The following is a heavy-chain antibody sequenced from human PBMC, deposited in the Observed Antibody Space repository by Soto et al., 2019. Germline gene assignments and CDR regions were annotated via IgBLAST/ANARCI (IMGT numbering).Heavy chain of an antibody. CDR2: INHSGST. D-gene: IGHD3-9*01. V-gene: IGHV4-34*01. Sequence: SETLSLTCAVYGGSFSGYYWSWIRQPPGKGLEWIGEINHSGSTNYNPSLKSRVTISVDTSKNQFSLKLSSVTAAYTAVYYCARRRLYYAILTGYYPRDYYYSGEDVWGRG. CDR1: GGSFSGYY. CDR3: ARRRLYYAILTGYYPRDYYYSGEDV. J-gene: IGHJ6*01.